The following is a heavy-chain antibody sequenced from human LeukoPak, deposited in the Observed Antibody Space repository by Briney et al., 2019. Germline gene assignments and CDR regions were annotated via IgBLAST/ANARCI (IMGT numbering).Heavy chain of an antibody. V-gene: IGHV1-2*02. D-gene: IGHD1-26*01. CDR2: INPNSGGI. J-gene: IGHJ5*02. CDR1: GYTFTGYY. CDR3: ARDWGSGSYVWFDP. Sequence: SVKLSCKASGYTFTGYYMHWVRQAPGQGLEWMGWINPNSGGINYAQKFQGRVTMTRDTSISTAYMESSRLRSDDTAVYYCARDWGSGSYVWFDPWGQGTLVTVSS.